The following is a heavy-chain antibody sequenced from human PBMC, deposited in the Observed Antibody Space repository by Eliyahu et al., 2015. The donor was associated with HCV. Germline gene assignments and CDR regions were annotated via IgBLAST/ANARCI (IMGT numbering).Heavy chain of an antibody. CDR2: IIPIFGTA. Sequence: GLEWMGGIIPIFGTANYAQKFQGRVTITADESTSTAYMELSSLRSEDTAVYYCARGPGDYGGNPEYFQHWGQGTLVTVSS. V-gene: IGHV1-69*01. CDR3: ARGPGDYGGNPEYFQH. D-gene: IGHD4-23*01. J-gene: IGHJ1*01.